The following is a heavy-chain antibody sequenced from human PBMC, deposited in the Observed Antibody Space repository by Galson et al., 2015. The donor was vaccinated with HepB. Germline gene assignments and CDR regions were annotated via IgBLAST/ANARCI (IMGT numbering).Heavy chain of an antibody. CDR3: ARYYDILTGYPYYYYYYMDV. Sequence: SVKVSCKASGYTFTSYGISWVRQAPGQGLEWMGWISAYNGNTNYAQKLQGRVTMTTDTSTSTAYMELRSLRSDDTAVYYCARYYDILTGYPYYYYYYMDVWGKGTTVTVSS. D-gene: IGHD3-9*01. CDR1: GYTFTSYG. V-gene: IGHV1-18*01. CDR2: ISAYNGNT. J-gene: IGHJ6*03.